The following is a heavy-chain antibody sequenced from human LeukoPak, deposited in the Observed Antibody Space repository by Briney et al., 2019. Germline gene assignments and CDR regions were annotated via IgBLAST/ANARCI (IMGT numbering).Heavy chain of an antibody. CDR1: GFTFSSYA. J-gene: IGHJ4*02. CDR3: WVSMTTVTAHFDY. V-gene: IGHV3-30*04. D-gene: IGHD4-17*01. Sequence: PGGSLRLSCAASGFTFSSYAMHWVRQAPGKGLEWVAVISYDGSDKYYADSVKGRFTISRDNSKNTLYLQMNSLRAEDTAVYYCWVSMTTVTAHFDYWGQGTLVTVSS. CDR2: ISYDGSDK.